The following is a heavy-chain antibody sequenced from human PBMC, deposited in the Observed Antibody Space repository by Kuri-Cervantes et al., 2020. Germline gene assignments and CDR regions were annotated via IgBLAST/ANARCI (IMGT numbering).Heavy chain of an antibody. CDR3: ARHEVIAAAGYFDY. CDR1: GGSISSSIYY. J-gene: IGHJ4*02. V-gene: IGHV4-39*01. Sequence: SETLSLTCTVSGGSISSSIYYWGWIRQPPGKGLEWIGSIYYSGSTYYNPSLKSRVTISVDTPKNQFSLKLSSVTAADTAVYYCARHEVIAAAGYFDYWGQGTLVTVSS. D-gene: IGHD6-13*01. CDR2: IYYSGST.